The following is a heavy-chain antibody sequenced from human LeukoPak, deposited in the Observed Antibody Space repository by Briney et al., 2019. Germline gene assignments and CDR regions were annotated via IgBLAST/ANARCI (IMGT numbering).Heavy chain of an antibody. CDR2: IKPSVGST. V-gene: IGHV1-46*01. Sequence: ASVKDSCKASGYTFTSYYMHWVRHAPGRGREWMGIIKPSVGSTSYAQKSQGRVTMTRDTSTSTVYMELSSLRSEDTAVYYCARGPHDDPFDYWGQGTLVTVSS. J-gene: IGHJ4*02. CDR3: ARGPHDDPFDY. CDR1: GYTFTSYY. D-gene: IGHD1-1*01.